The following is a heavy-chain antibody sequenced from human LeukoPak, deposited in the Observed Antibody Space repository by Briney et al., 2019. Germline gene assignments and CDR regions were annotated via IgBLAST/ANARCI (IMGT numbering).Heavy chain of an antibody. Sequence: PSETLSLTCTVSGGSISSYYWSWIRQPPGKGLEWIGYIYYSGSTNYNPSLKSRVTISVDTSKNQFSLKLSSVTAADTAVYYCARAGNRSGYFRWGQGILVTVSP. CDR3: ARAGNRSGYFR. V-gene: IGHV4-59*01. CDR2: IYYSGST. J-gene: IGHJ4*02. D-gene: IGHD3-22*01. CDR1: GGSISSYY.